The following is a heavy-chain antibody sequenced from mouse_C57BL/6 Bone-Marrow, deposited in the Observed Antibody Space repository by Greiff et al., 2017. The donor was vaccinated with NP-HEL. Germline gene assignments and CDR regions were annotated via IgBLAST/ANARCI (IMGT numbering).Heavy chain of an antibody. CDR3: ARGGTGTDFDY. CDR1: GFTFSDYG. Sequence: EVKLMESGGGLVKPGGSLKLSCAASGFTFSDYGMHWVRQAPEKGLEWVAYISSGSSTIYYADTVKGRFTISRDNAKNTLFLQMTSLRSEDTAMYYCARGGTGTDFDYWGQGTTLTVSS. D-gene: IGHD4-1*01. J-gene: IGHJ2*01. CDR2: ISSGSSTI. V-gene: IGHV5-17*01.